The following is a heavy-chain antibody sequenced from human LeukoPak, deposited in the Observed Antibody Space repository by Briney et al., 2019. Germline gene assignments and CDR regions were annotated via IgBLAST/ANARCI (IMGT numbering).Heavy chain of an antibody. CDR2: IYDNGNT. D-gene: IGHD1-1*01. J-gene: IGHJ4*02. V-gene: IGHV4-59*01. CDR1: GGPLSAYY. CDR3: ATGETGSTLGGY. Sequence: PSETLSLTCTVSGGPLSAYYWTWIRQPPGKGLEWIGYIYDNGNTNYNPSLKSRVTISVDTSKNQFSLKPSSVTAADTAVYYCATGETGSTLGGYWGQGTLVTVSS.